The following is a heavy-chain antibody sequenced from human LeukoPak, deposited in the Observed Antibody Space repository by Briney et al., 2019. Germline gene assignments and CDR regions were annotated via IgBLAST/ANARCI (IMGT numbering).Heavy chain of an antibody. CDR2: IYSGGST. V-gene: IGHV3-66*01. J-gene: IGHJ6*02. CDR1: GFTVSSNY. CDR3: ARDSVYGDWPREYYYYGMDV. Sequence: PGGSLRLSCAASGFTVSSNYMSWVRQAPGKGLEWVSVIYSGGSTYYADSVKGRFTISRDNSKNTLYLQMNSLRAEDTAVYYCARDSVYGDWPREYYYYGMDVWGQGTTVTVSS. D-gene: IGHD4-17*01.